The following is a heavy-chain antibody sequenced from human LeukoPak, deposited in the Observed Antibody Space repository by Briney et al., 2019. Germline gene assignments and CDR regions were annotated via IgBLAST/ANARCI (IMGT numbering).Heavy chain of an antibody. J-gene: IGHJ6*02. CDR1: GGSFTGYF. V-gene: IGHV4-34*01. CDR3: ARGRIAKIVVVHSFSYGMDV. CDR2: INVYTGDS. Sequence: SETLSLTCTVFGGSFTGYFWNWIRNSPRKGQEWIGEINVYTGDSKYHPSLNSRVSISLEQSKNQLSLELRSVTAADTAVYYCARGRIAKIVVVHSFSYGMDVWGQGTTVTVSS. D-gene: IGHD3-22*01.